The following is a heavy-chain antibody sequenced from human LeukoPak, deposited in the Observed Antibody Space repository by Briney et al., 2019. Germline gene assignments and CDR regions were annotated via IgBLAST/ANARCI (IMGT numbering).Heavy chain of an antibody. CDR2: IRYDGSNK. J-gene: IGHJ4*02. V-gene: IGHV3-30*02. CDR1: GFTFSSYG. D-gene: IGHD6-19*01. CDR3: AKDGGYSSGWYSLDY. Sequence: GGSLRLSCAASGFTFSSYGMHWVRQAPGKGLEWVAFIRYDGSNKYYADSVKGRFTISRDNSKNTPYLQMNSLRAEDTAVYYCAKDGGYSSGWYSLDYWGQGTLVTVSS.